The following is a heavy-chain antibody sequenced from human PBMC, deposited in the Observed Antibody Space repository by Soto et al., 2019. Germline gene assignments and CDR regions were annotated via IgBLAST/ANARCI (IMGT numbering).Heavy chain of an antibody. J-gene: IGHJ1*01. V-gene: IGHV4-39*01. CDR3: ARLPRRGYRRSEHL. Sequence: SLTWTVSGRSISSSSYYSGWILHPRGKWLEWIGSIYYSGSAYYNPSLKSRVTISVDTSKNQFSLNLSSVTAADTAVYYFARLPRRGYRRSEHLWGQGSLVIVS. CDR1: GRSISSSSYY. D-gene: IGHD3-3*02. CDR2: IYYSGSA.